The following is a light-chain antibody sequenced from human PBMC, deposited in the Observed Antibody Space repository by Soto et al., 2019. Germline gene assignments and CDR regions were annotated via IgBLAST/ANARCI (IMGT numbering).Light chain of an antibody. CDR2: GAS. J-gene: IGKJ1*01. V-gene: IGKV3-20*01. CDR3: KQYGRTGT. Sequence: EIVLTQSPGTLSLSPGERATLSCRASQSVSNNYLAWYRPKPGQAPRLLIYGASNRATGIPDRFSGSGSGTDFTLTISTLEPEDFAVYYCKQYGRTGTFYQGTTVDIK. CDR1: QSVSNNY.